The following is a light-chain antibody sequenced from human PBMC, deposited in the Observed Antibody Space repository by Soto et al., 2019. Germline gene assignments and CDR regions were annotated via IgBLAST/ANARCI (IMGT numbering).Light chain of an antibody. CDR3: QQYHSSPWT. CDR1: QSVSSSF. Sequence: EIGLTQSPGTLSLSPGERATLSCRASQSVSSSFLAWYQQKPGQAPRLLIYGASSRATGIPDRFSGSGSGTDFILTISELAPDDFEVYYCQQYHSSPWTFGQGTKVEIK. V-gene: IGKV3-20*01. CDR2: GAS. J-gene: IGKJ1*01.